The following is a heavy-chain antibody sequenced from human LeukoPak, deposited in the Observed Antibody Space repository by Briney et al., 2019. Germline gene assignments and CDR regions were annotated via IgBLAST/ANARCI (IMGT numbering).Heavy chain of an antibody. D-gene: IGHD3-10*01. CDR2: INPNSGGT. V-gene: IGHV1-2*06. CDR1: GYTFTSYG. Sequence: GASVKVSCKASGYTFTSYGISWVRQAPGQGLEWMGRINPNSGGTNYAQKFQGRVTMTRDTSISTAYMELSRLRSDDTAVYYCARARGPITMVRGGTIDYWGQGTLVTVSS. J-gene: IGHJ4*02. CDR3: ARARGPITMVRGGTIDY.